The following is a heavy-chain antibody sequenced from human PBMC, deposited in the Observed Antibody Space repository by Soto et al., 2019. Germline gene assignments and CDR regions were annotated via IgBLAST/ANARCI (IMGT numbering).Heavy chain of an antibody. CDR3: ARAARVHYDILTGYYSGDWFDP. CDR2: INPSGGST. J-gene: IGHJ5*02. V-gene: IGHV1-46*01. Sequence: ASVKVSCKASGYTFTSYYMHWVRQAPGQGLEWMGIINPSGGSTSYAQKFQGRVTMTRDTSTSTVYMELSSLRSEDTAVYYCARAARVHYDILTGYYSGDWFDPWGQGTLVTVS. D-gene: IGHD3-9*01. CDR1: GYTFTSYY.